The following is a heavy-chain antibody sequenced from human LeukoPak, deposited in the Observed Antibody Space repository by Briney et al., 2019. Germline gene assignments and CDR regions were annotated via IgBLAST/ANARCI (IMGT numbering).Heavy chain of an antibody. CDR3: ARTVTNHGNFDY. D-gene: IGHD4-17*01. CDR2: IWYDGSNK. Sequence: GGSLRLSCAASGFTFSSYGMHWVRQVPGKGLEWVAVIWYDGSNKYYADSVKGRFTISRDNSKNTLYPQMNSLRAEDTGVYYCARTVTNHGNFDYWGQGTLVTVSS. V-gene: IGHV3-33*01. CDR1: GFTFSSYG. J-gene: IGHJ4*02.